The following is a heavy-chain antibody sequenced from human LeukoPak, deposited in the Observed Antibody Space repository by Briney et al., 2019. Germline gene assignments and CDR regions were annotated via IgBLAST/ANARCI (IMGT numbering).Heavy chain of an antibody. Sequence: GGSLRLSWAASGFTFSSYGMHWVRQAPGKGLEWVAVIWYDGSNKYYADSVKGRFTISRDNSKNTLYLQMNSLRAEDTAVYYCARDVQGYSSSPTMDVWGQGTTVTVSS. CDR1: GFTFSSYG. CDR3: ARDVQGYSSSPTMDV. V-gene: IGHV3-33*01. J-gene: IGHJ6*02. CDR2: IWYDGSNK. D-gene: IGHD6-6*01.